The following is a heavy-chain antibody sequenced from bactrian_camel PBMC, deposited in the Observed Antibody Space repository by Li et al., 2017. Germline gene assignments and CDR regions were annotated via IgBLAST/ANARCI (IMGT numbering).Heavy chain of an antibody. CDR2: IDRSGGAT. Sequence: VQLVESGGGSVQAGETLRLSCTASGFTFATAEMGWYRQAPGKGLEWVSGIDRSGGATDYADSVKGRFTISADNAKNTLYVQMNSLRPEDTAVYYCARDTSYGMDYWGKGTQVTVS. J-gene: IGHJ7*01. CDR1: GFTFATAE. V-gene: IGHV3S40*01.